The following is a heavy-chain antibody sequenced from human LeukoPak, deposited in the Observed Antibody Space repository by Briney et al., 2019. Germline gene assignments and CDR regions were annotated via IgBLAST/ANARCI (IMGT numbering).Heavy chain of an antibody. CDR2: IHTSGST. CDR1: GGSISSSSYY. D-gene: IGHD3-10*01. J-gene: IGHJ4*02. V-gene: IGHV4-39*07. CDR3: ARDVYYYGSGSYFLDY. Sequence: PSETLSLTCTVSGGSISSSSYYWGWIRQPPGKGLEWIGRIHTSGSTNYKSSLKSRVTMSVDTSKNQFSLKLNSVTAADTAVYYCARDVYYYGSGSYFLDYWGQGTLVTVSS.